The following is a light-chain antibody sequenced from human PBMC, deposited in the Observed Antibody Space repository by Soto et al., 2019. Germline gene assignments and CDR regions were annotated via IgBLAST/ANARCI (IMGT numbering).Light chain of an antibody. CDR2: GAS. V-gene: IGKV3-20*01. CDR3: QQYGSSPLT. J-gene: IGKJ4*01. Sequence: EIVLTQSPGTLSLSPGERATLSCRASQSFSSRYLAWYQQKPGQAPRLLIYGASSRATGIPDRFSGSESGTDFTLTISRLEPEDFAVYYCQQYGSSPLTFGGGTKVEIK. CDR1: QSFSSRY.